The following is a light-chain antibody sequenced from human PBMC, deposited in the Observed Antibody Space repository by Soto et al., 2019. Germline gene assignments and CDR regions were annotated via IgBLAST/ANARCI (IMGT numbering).Light chain of an antibody. Sequence: QSVLTQPPSVSGAPGQRVPISCTGNSSNIGAGYDVHWYQQLPGTAPKLLIYGNSNRPSGVPDRFSGSKSGTSASLAITGLHAEDEADYYCQSYDSSLSAHVVFGGGTKLTVL. CDR1: SSNIGAGYD. CDR3: QSYDSSLSAHVV. J-gene: IGLJ2*01. V-gene: IGLV1-40*01. CDR2: GNS.